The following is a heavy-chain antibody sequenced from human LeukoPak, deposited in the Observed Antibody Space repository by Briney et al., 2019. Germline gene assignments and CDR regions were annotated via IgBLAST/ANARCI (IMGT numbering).Heavy chain of an antibody. CDR3: ARGRLVRGVQAKYYFDY. Sequence: GASVKVSCRASGYTFTGYYMHWVRQPPGQGLEGMGWINPNSGGTNYAQKFQGRVTMTRDTSISTAYMELSRLRSDDTAVYYCARGRLVRGVQAKYYFDYWGQGTLVTVSS. J-gene: IGHJ4*02. D-gene: IGHD3-10*01. CDR1: GYTFTGYY. V-gene: IGHV1-2*02. CDR2: INPNSGGT.